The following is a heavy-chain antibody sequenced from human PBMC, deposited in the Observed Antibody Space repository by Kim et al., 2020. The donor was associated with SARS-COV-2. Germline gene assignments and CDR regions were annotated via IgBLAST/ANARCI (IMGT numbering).Heavy chain of an antibody. Sequence: GGSLRLSCVASGFTFSRSGMHWVRQAPGKGLEWVAVIWYDGSNKYYADSVKGRFTISRDNSKNTLYLQMNSLRAEDTAVYYCARDQRGLDYWGQGTLVTVSS. CDR1: GFTFSRSG. V-gene: IGHV3-33*01. CDR3: ARDQRGLDY. CDR2: IWYDGSNK. J-gene: IGHJ4*02.